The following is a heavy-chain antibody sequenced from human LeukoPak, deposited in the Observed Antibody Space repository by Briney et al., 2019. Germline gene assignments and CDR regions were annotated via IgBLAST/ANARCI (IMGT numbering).Heavy chain of an antibody. D-gene: IGHD2-2*01. J-gene: IGHJ4*02. CDR2: ISSSSSTI. CDR3: AREPPIGYCSSTSCYGLSTKLGFDN. Sequence: GGSLRLSCAASGFTFSSYSMNWVRQAPGKGLEWVSYISSSSSTIYYADSVKGRFTISRDNAKNSLYLQMNSLRAEDTAVYYCAREPPIGYCSSTSCYGLSTKLGFDNWGQGTLVTVSS. CDR1: GFTFSSYS. V-gene: IGHV3-48*01.